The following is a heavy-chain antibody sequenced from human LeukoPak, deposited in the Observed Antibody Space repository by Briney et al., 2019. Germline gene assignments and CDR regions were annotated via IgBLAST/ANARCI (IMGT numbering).Heavy chain of an antibody. Sequence: GGSLRLSCASSGFTFTTYWMHWVRQVPGKGLVWVSRINPDGSNTAYADSVKGRFTVSRDNSESTLYLQMNSLRAEDTAVYYCAKYFSSGWYEGGLRHYYMDVWGKGTTVTVSS. J-gene: IGHJ6*03. D-gene: IGHD6-19*01. V-gene: IGHV3-74*01. CDR2: INPDGSNT. CDR3: AKYFSSGWYEGGLRHYYMDV. CDR1: GFTFTTYW.